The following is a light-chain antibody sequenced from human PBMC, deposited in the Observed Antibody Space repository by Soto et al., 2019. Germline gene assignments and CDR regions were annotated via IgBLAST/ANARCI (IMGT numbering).Light chain of an antibody. CDR2: DAS. Sequence: EVVMTQSPATLSVSPGERATLSCRASQSVSSYLAWYQQKPGQAPRLLIYDASNRATGIPARFSGSGSGTDFTLTISSLQSEDFGLYYCQQYNNWPPITFGQGTRLEIK. CDR1: QSVSSY. V-gene: IGKV3D-15*01. J-gene: IGKJ5*01. CDR3: QQYNNWPPIT.